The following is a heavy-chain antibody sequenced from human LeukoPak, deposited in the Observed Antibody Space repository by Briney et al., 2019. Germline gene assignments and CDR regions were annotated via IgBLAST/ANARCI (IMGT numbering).Heavy chain of an antibody. J-gene: IGHJ4*02. CDR3: ARRAAAGTMAFDY. D-gene: IGHD6-13*01. CDR1: GGSFSGYY. CDR2: INHSGST. Sequence: SETLSLTCAVYGGSFSGYYWSWIRQPPGKGLEWIGEINHSGSTNYNPSLKGRVTISVDTSKNQFSLKLSSVTAADTAVYYCARRAAAGTMAFDYWGQGTLVTVSS. V-gene: IGHV4-34*01.